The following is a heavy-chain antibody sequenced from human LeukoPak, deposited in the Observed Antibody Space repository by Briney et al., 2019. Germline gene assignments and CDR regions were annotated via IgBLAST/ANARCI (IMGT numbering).Heavy chain of an antibody. Sequence: GGSLRLSCAASGFTFDDYAMHWVRQAPGKGLEWVSGISWNSGSIGYADSVKGRFTISRDNAKNSLYLQMNSLRAEDTALYYCAKDRYSSGLMVDYWGQGTLVTVSS. V-gene: IGHV3-9*01. CDR2: ISWNSGSI. CDR3: AKDRYSSGLMVDY. J-gene: IGHJ4*02. D-gene: IGHD3-22*01. CDR1: GFTFDDYA.